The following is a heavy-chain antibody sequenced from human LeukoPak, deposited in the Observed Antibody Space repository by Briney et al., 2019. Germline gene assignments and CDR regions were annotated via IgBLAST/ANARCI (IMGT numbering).Heavy chain of an antibody. J-gene: IGHJ4*02. CDR2: ISSSSSTI. CDR1: GFTFSSYS. V-gene: IGHV3-48*01. CDR3: AGGRVWSGYYENFDY. D-gene: IGHD3-3*01. Sequence: GGSLRLSCAASGFTFSSYSMNWVRQAPGKGLEWVSYISSSSSTIYYADSVRGRFTISRDNAKNSLYLQMNSLRAEDTAVYYCAGGRVWSGYYENFDYWGQGTLVTVSS.